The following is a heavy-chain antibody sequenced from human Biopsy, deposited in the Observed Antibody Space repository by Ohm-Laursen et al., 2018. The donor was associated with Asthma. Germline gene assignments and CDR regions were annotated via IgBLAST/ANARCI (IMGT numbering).Heavy chain of an antibody. CDR3: VKDTYEDDYGYYTFDV. V-gene: IGHV3-11*01. Sequence: SLRLSCTASGFSFSDYYMTWMRQAPGKGLEWVSSISSSGSTKYPAESVQGRFTISRDNAQKSLFLQMNSLRAEDTAVYYCVKDTYEDDYGYYTFDVWGQGTMVTVSS. CDR2: ISSSGSTK. J-gene: IGHJ3*01. D-gene: IGHD3-22*01. CDR1: GFSFSDYY.